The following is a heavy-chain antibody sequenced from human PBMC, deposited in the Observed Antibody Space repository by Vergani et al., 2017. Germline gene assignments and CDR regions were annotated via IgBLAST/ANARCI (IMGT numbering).Heavy chain of an antibody. CDR2: LSTTGGA. CDR1: GVSVTDYN. D-gene: IGHD6-13*01. CDR3: AGDTHSWQRADR. Sequence: QAQLQESGPGLVKPSETLSLTCHVFGVSVTDYNCNWIRQAPGKGLEWIGSLSTTGGATHASHNPSLKSRVSISFDTSKSQFSLRLTSVTAAVSAIYYCAGDTHSWQRADRWGQGLLVSVSS. J-gene: IGHJ5*02. V-gene: IGHV4-59*02.